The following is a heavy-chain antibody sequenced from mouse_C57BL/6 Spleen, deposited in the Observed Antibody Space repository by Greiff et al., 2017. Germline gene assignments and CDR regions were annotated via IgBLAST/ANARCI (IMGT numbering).Heavy chain of an antibody. CDR2: IDTEDGDT. CDR1: GFNFKDYC. Sequence: EVQLQQSGAELVRPGASVKLSCTASGFNFKDYCMHWVKQRPAQGLEWLGRIDTEDGDTEYAPKFQGKATMTADTSSNTAYLQLSSLTSEDTAVYYCTTWSTTVVAYYFDDWGQGTTLTVSS. CDR3: TTWSTTVVAYYFDD. D-gene: IGHD1-1*01. V-gene: IGHV14-1*01. J-gene: IGHJ2*01.